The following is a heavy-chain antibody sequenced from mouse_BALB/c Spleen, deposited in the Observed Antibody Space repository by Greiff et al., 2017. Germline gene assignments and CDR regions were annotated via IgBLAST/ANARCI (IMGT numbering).Heavy chain of an antibody. CDR2: IHYSGRT. CDR1: GYSITSGYS. Sequence: EVQRVESGPDLVKPSQSLSLTCTVTGYSITSGYSRHWIRQFPGNKLEWMGYIHYSGRTNYNPSLTSRIFINRDTSKNQFFLKLNSVTTEDTATYYCARDGGIYCDDDRGFAYWGQGTLVTVSA. V-gene: IGHV3-1*02. J-gene: IGHJ3*01. CDR3: ARDGGIYCDDDRGFAY. D-gene: IGHD2-4*01.